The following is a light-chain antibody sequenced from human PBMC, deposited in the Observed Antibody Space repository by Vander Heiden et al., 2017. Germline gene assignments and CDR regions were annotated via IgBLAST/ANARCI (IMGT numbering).Light chain of an antibody. Sequence: DILMTHSPLVLPVVLGAPDSISCRSSRSLLHSDGYIYLHWYLQKPGQSPQLLIYMGSNLAYGVPARFSGSGSGTEFTLHISKVEADDVGVYYCMQDVETPAFGGGTKLEIK. CDR1: RSLLHSDGYIY. V-gene: IGKV2-28*01. CDR3: MQDVETPA. J-gene: IGKJ4*01. CDR2: MGS.